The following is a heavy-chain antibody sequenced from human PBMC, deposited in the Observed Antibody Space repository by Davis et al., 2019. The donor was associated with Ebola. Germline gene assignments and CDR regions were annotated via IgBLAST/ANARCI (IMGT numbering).Heavy chain of an antibody. Sequence: GGSLRLSCAASGFTFSSYAIHWVRQTPGKGLEWVAIVSYDGSNKYYADSVTGRFTISRDNPKNTLYLQMNSLRPEDTAVYYCARGVSGSGNYCALDVWGQGTMVTVSS. J-gene: IGHJ3*01. CDR3: ARGVSGSGNYCALDV. CDR2: VSYDGSNK. D-gene: IGHD3-10*01. V-gene: IGHV3-30-3*01. CDR1: GFTFSSYA.